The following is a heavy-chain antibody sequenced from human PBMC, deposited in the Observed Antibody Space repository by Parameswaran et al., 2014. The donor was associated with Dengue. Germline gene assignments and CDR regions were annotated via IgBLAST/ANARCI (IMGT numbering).Heavy chain of an antibody. CDR2: VIPIFGTA. J-gene: IGHJ4*02. D-gene: IGHD3-3*01. V-gene: IGHV1-69*06. CDR3: ARTLRFLEWLPPPFFDY. Sequence: WVRTGPWQGLEWMEGVIPIFGTANYAQKFQGRVTITADKSTSTAYMELSSLRSEDTTVYYCARTLRFLEWLPPPFFDYWGQGTLVTVSS.